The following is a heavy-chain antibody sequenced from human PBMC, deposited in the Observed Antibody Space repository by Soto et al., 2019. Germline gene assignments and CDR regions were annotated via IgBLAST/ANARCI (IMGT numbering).Heavy chain of an antibody. D-gene: IGHD3-3*01. CDR2: INPNSGGT. Sequence: ASVKVSCKASGYTFTGYYMHWVRQAPGQGLEWMGWINPNSGGTNYAQKFQGRVAMTRDTSISTAYMELSRLRSDDTAVYYCARDPFRSITIFGVAYGMDVWGQGTTVTVSS. V-gene: IGHV1-2*02. CDR3: ARDPFRSITIFGVAYGMDV. J-gene: IGHJ6*02. CDR1: GYTFTGYY.